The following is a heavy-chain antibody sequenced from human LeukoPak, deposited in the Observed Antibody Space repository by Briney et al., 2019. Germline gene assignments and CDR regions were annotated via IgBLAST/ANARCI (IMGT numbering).Heavy chain of an antibody. CDR1: GYTFSDYA. D-gene: IGHD2-2*01. CDR3: ARGSTSDWPLDH. V-gene: IGHV1-3*01. Sequence: GASVKVSCTASGYTFSDYAIHWVRQAPGQRLEWMGWIDAGNGNTRYSQKFQGRVTITRDTSTSTAYIELRSLRSEDTAMYYCARGSTSDWPLDHWGQETLVTISS. CDR2: IDAGNGNT. J-gene: IGHJ4*02.